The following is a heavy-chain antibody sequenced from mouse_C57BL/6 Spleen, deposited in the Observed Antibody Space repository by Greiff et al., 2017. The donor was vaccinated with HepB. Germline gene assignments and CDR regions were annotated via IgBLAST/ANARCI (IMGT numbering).Heavy chain of an antibody. J-gene: IGHJ3*01. Sequence: QVQLQQPGAELVRPGSSVKLSCKASGYTFTSYWMHWVKQRPIQGLEWIGNIDPSDSETHYNQKFKDKATLTVDKSSSTAYMQLSSLTSEDSAVYYCARDPITTVVEKGAYWGQGTLVTVSA. CDR2: IDPSDSET. V-gene: IGHV1-52*01. CDR1: GYTFTSYW. D-gene: IGHD1-1*01. CDR3: ARDPITTVVEKGAY.